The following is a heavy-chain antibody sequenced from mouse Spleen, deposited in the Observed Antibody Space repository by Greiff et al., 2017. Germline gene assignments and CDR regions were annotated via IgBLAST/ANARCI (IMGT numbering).Heavy chain of an antibody. CDR1: GYTFTDYE. CDR3: TRNYDYSFAY. Sequence: QLKESGAELVRPGASVTLSCKASGYTFTDYEMHWVKQTPVHGLEWIGAIDPETGGTAYNQKFKGKAILTADKSSSTAYMELRSLTSEDSAVYYCTRNYDYSFAYWGQGTLVTVSA. D-gene: IGHD2-4*01. V-gene: IGHV1-15*01. J-gene: IGHJ3*01. CDR2: IDPETGGT.